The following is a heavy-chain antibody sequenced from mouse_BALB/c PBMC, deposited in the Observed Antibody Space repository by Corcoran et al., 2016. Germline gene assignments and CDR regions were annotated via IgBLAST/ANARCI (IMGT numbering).Heavy chain of an antibody. CDR3: ASSYYGSSYDWYFDV. CDR2: INTYTGEP. V-gene: IGHV9-1*02. Sequence: QIQLVQSGPELKKPGETVKISCKASGYTFTNYGMNWVKQAPGKGLKWMGWINTYTGEPTYADDFKGRFAFSLETSASTADLQINKLKNEDMATYFGASSYYGSSYDWYFDVWGGGTTVTVSS. CDR1: GYTFTNYG. D-gene: IGHD1-1*01. J-gene: IGHJ1*01.